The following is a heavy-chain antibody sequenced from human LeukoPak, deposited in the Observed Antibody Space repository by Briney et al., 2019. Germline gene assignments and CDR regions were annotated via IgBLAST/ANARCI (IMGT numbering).Heavy chain of an antibody. D-gene: IGHD2-8*01. CDR3: AKDRMVYAY. CDR1: GGSISSYY. Sequence: ETLSLTCTVSGGSISSYYWSWVRQAPGKGLEWISAISDSGGRTYYADSVKGRFTTSRDNSKNTLFLQMNSLRAEDTAVYYCAKDRMVYAYWGQGTLVTVSS. J-gene: IGHJ4*02. V-gene: IGHV3-23*01. CDR2: ISDSGGRT.